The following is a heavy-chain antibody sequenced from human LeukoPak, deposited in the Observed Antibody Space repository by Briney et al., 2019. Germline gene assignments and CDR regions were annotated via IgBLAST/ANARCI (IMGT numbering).Heavy chain of an antibody. CDR1: GFTFNTYA. J-gene: IGHJ4*02. CDR3: ARHRSSWLIDY. V-gene: IGHV3-23*01. Sequence: GGSLRLSCAASGFTFNTYAMSWVRQAPWERLQWVSGISDSGGNTYYADSVRGRFTISRDNSKNTLYLQMNSPRAEDTAVYYCARHRSSWLIDYWGQGTLVTVSS. D-gene: IGHD6-6*01. CDR2: ISDSGGNT.